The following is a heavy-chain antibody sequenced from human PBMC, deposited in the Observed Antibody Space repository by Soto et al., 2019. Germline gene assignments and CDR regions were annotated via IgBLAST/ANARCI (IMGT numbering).Heavy chain of an antibody. CDR2: MSPNSGRT. CDR1: GYTFSNYD. J-gene: IGHJ4*02. Sequence: QVQLVQSGAEVKKPGASVKVSCKASGYTFSNYDINWVRQATGQGLEWMGWMSPNSGRTGYAQKFQGRVTMTRNPPSSTAYRGWSSLISEHTPVIYGARGNPNTNDYGGQGTLVTVPS. CDR3: ARGNPNTNDY. D-gene: IGHD1-1*01. V-gene: IGHV1-8*01.